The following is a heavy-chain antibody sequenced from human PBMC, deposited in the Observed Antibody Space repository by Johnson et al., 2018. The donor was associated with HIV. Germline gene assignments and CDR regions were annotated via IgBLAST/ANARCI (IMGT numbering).Heavy chain of an antibody. D-gene: IGHD6-13*01. CDR2: VNWNGGST. CDR3: AAGFCPASSVLELGDNV. J-gene: IGHJ3*01. CDR1: GFTFDEYG. V-gene: IGHV3-20*01. Sequence: VQLVESGGGVERPGGSLRLSCVGSGFTFDEYGMSWVRQVPGKGLEWVSGVNWNGGSTGYADSVKGRFTIFRDNTKNSLYLQMNVLLCKRARFSSIAAGFCPASSVLELGDNVWG.